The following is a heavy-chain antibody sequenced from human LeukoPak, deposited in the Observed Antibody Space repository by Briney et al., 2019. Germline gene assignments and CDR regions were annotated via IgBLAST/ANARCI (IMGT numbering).Heavy chain of an antibody. D-gene: IGHD6-6*01. CDR2: ISYDGSNK. Sequence: PGRSLRLSCAASGFTFSSYGMHWVRQAPGKGLEWVAVISYDGSNKYYADSVKGRFTISRDNSKNTLYLQMNSLRAEDTAVYYCAKDRPSSSAADYWGQGTLVTVSS. V-gene: IGHV3-30*18. CDR1: GFTFSSYG. J-gene: IGHJ4*02. CDR3: AKDRPSSSAADY.